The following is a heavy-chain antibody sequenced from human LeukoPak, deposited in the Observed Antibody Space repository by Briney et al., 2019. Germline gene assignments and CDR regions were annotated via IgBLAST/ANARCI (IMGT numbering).Heavy chain of an antibody. CDR3: AKNLREGRLLTISLDS. CDR1: GFTFTSYG. CDR2: ISSVGAT. J-gene: IGHJ4*02. V-gene: IGHV3-23*01. D-gene: IGHD3-22*01. Sequence: GSLRLSCAASGFTFTSYGMHWVRRAPGKGLEWISGISSVGATHYAESVKGRFTISRDNSNNALYLQLNSLGVEDTAVYFCAKNLREGRLLTISLDSWGQGTLVTVSS.